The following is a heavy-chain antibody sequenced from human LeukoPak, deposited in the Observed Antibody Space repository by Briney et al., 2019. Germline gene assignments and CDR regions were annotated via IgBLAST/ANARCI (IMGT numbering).Heavy chain of an antibody. J-gene: IGHJ5*02. CDR3: ARDKSVGANAWWFDP. CDR2: INPTGGST. V-gene: IGHV1-46*01. D-gene: IGHD1-26*01. Sequence: GASVKVSCKASGYTFTSYYMHWVRQAPGQGLEWMGLINPTGGSTGYAQKFQGRVTITRDMSTSTDYMELSSLRSEHTAIYYCARDKSVGANAWWFDPWGQGTLVTVSS. CDR1: GYTFTSYY.